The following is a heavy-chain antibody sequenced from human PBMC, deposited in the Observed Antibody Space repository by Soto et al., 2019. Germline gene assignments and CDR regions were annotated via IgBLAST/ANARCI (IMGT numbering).Heavy chain of an antibody. CDR3: ARTERSGWPVDY. CDR1: GGSISSYY. D-gene: IGHD6-19*01. V-gene: IGHV4-4*07. CDR2: IYTSGST. Sequence: SETLSLTCTVSGGSISSYYWSWIRQPAGKGLEWIGRIYTSGSTNYNPSLKSRVTMSVDTSKNQFSLKLSPVTAADTAVYYCARTERSGWPVDYWGQGTLVTVSS. J-gene: IGHJ4*02.